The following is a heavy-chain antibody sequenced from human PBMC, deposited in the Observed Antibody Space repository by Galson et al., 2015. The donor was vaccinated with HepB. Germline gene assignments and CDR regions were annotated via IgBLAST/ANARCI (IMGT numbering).Heavy chain of an antibody. J-gene: IGHJ4*02. V-gene: IGHV4-39*01. CDR3: ARQPLLQPGGKHY. CDR2: IYYSGNT. CDR1: GGSISSSDYL. Sequence: ATLSLPCPVSGGSISSSDYLWGWIRPPPGKGLEWIGNIYYSGNTYYSPSLQSRVSISVDTSKNQFSLKLTSVTAADTAVYYCARQPLLQPGGKHYWGQGTLVTVSS. D-gene: IGHD3-10*01.